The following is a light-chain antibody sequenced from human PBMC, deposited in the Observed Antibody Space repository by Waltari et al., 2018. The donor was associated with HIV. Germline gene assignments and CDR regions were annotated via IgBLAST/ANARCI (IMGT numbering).Light chain of an antibody. CDR1: QSVYNN. CDR3: QQYDRWPQT. V-gene: IGKV3-15*01. J-gene: IGKJ2*01. Sequence: EIVMTQSPVSLSVSPGEGATLSCRASQSVYNNVAWYQQQSGQAPRLLIFGASTSASGVPLRFSGSGSGTEFTLTISSLRSEDFVVYYCQQYDRWPQTFGQGTKLEIK. CDR2: GAS.